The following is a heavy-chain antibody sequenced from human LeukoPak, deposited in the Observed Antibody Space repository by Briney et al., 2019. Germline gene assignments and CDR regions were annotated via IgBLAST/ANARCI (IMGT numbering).Heavy chain of an antibody. V-gene: IGHV4-59*08. D-gene: IGHD5-18*01. CDR3: ASSPALVTHSFDY. Sequence: NPSETLSLTCTVSGGSISSYYWSWIRQPPGEGLEWIGFIYYSGSTNQNPSLKSRVTMSVDTSKNQFFLRLSSVTAADTAVYYCASSPALVTHSFDYWGQGTLVTVSS. CDR2: IYYSGST. J-gene: IGHJ4*02. CDR1: GGSISSYY.